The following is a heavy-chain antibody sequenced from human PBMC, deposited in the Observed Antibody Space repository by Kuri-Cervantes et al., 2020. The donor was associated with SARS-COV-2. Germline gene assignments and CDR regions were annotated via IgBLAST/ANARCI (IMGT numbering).Heavy chain of an antibody. J-gene: IGHJ4*02. CDR3: ARAVSGGNSHYDF. Sequence: GVLKISCAVSGFTFSDYSMHWVRQGPGRGLVWVSRIKSDGSSTSYADSVEGRFTISRDNAKNTLYLQMNSLRAEDTAVYYCARAVSGGNSHYDFWGQGALVTVSS. D-gene: IGHD4-23*01. V-gene: IGHV3-74*01. CDR1: GFTFSDYS. CDR2: IKSDGSST.